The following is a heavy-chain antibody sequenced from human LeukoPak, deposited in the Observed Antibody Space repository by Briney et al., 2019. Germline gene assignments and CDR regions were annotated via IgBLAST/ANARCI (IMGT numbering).Heavy chain of an antibody. Sequence: ASVRVSCKASGYTFTSYDISWVRQATGQGLEWMGWMNPNGGNTGYAQKFQGGVTMTRNTSISTAYMELSSLRSEDTAVYYCARTRFVRRVAATRAPIDYWGQGTLVTVSS. D-gene: IGHD2-15*01. CDR3: ARTRFVRRVAATRAPIDY. CDR2: MNPNGGNT. V-gene: IGHV1-8*01. CDR1: GYTFTSYD. J-gene: IGHJ4*02.